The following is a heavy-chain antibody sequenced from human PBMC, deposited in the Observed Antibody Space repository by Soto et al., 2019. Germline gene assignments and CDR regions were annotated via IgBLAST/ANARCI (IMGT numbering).Heavy chain of an antibody. V-gene: IGHV3-9*01. CDR2: ISWNSGSI. D-gene: IGHD6-6*01. CDR3: AKDSEYSSIRMIDY. J-gene: IGHJ4*02. Sequence: PGGSLRLSCAASGFTFDDYAMHWVRQAPGKGLEWVSGISWNSGSIAYADSVKGRFTISRDNAKKSLYLQMNSLRVEDTALYYCAKDSEYSSIRMIDYWGQGTLVTVSS. CDR1: GFTFDDYA.